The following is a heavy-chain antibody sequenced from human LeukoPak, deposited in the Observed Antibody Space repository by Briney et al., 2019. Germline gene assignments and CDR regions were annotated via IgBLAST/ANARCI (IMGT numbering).Heavy chain of an antibody. Sequence: GGSLRLSCAASGFTFSSYAMSWVRQAPGKGLEWVASISGSTIYIYYSESVKGRFTISRDNAKNAVYLQMNSLRGEDAAVYYCARSQSLAKAGYDWFDPRGQGTLVSVSS. J-gene: IGHJ5*02. D-gene: IGHD3-9*01. CDR3: ARSQSLAKAGYDWFDP. CDR1: GFTFSSYA. V-gene: IGHV3-21*01. CDR2: ISGSTIYI.